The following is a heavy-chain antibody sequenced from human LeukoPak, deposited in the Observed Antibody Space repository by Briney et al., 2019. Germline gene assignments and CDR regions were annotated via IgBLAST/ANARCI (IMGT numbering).Heavy chain of an antibody. V-gene: IGHV3-20*04. CDR2: INWNGGST. Sequence: GGFLRLSCAASGFTFDDYGMSWVRQVPGKGLEWVSAINWNGGSTGDADSVRGRFTISRDNAKNSLYLQMNSLRAEDTALYYCARCSRSSTDCYSAFDIWGQGTMVTVSS. D-gene: IGHD2-2*02. J-gene: IGHJ3*02. CDR1: GFTFDDYG. CDR3: ARCSRSSTDCYSAFDI.